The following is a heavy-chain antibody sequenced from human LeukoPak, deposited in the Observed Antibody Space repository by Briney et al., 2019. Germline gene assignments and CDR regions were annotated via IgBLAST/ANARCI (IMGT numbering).Heavy chain of an antibody. CDR2: ISGSGSTI. J-gene: IGHJ4*02. CDR1: GFTFSSFE. CDR3: ARRWFSDY. Sequence: QTGGSLRLSCAASGFTFSSFEMNWVRQAPGKGLEWVSYISGSGSTIYYADSVKGRFTISRDNAKNSLYLQMNSLRAEDTAVYYCARRWFSDYWGQGTLVTVSS. V-gene: IGHV3-48*03. D-gene: IGHD3-9*01.